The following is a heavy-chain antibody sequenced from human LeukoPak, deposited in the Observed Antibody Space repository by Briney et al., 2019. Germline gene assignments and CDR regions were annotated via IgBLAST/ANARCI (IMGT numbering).Heavy chain of an antibody. V-gene: IGHV1-2*04. D-gene: IGHD3-22*01. CDR3: ARADSSGYYLYH. Sequence: ASVKASCKASGYTFTGYYMHWVRQAPGQGLEWMGWINPNSGGTNYAQKFQGWVTMTRDTSISTAYMELSRLRSDDTAVYYCARADSSGYYLYHWGQGTLVTVSS. CDR1: GYTFTGYY. CDR2: INPNSGGT. J-gene: IGHJ4*02.